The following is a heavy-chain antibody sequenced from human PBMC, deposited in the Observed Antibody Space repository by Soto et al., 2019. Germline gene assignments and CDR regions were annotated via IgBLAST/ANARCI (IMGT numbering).Heavy chain of an antibody. D-gene: IGHD2-21*02. CDR2: IYSGGST. Sequence: EVQLVESGGGLVQPGGSLRLSCAASGFTVSSIYMSWVRQTPGKGLEWVSVIYSGGSTYYAYSVKGRFTISRDNSKNTLYLQMNSLRAEDTAVYYCARAARWGSVVTPNYWGQGTLVTVSS. J-gene: IGHJ4*02. V-gene: IGHV3-66*01. CDR3: ARAARWGSVVTPNY. CDR1: GFTVSSIY.